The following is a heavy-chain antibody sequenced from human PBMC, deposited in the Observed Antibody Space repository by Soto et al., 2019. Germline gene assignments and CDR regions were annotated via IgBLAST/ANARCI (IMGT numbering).Heavy chain of an antibody. J-gene: IGHJ4*02. CDR1: GFTFTNSYA. D-gene: IGHD4-17*01. CDR3: ARESAYGDYTTYYFDS. CDR2: ISGSGRST. Sequence: GGSLRLSCAASGFTFTNSYAMNWVRQAPGKGLEWVSGISGSGRSTYYADSVKGRFTISRDKSKNTLYLQLDSLRAEDTAVYYCARESAYGDYTTYYFDSWGQGTLATVSS. V-gene: IGHV3-23*01.